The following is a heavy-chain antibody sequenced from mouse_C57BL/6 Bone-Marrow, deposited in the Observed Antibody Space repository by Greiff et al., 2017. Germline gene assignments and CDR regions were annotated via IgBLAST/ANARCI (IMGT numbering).Heavy chain of an antibody. CDR1: GFTFSSYG. J-gene: IGHJ1*03. D-gene: IGHD2-4*01. CDR3: ARDDYDGYFDV. V-gene: IGHV5-6*01. CDR2: ISSGGSYT. Sequence: EVKVVESGGDLVKPGGSLKLSCAASGFTFSSYGMSWVRQTPDKRLEWVATISSGGSYTYYPDSVKGRFTISRDNAKNTLYLQMSSLKSEDTAMYYCARDDYDGYFDVWGTGTTVTVSS.